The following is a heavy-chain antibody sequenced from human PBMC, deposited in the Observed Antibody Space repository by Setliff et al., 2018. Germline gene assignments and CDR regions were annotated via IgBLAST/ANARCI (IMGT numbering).Heavy chain of an antibody. CDR1: GYTLTELS. V-gene: IGHV1-24*01. Sequence: ASVKVSCKVSGYTLTELSMHWVRQAPGKGLEWMGGFDTEDGETIYAQKFQGRVTMTEDTSTDTAYMELSSLRSEDTAVYYCARVKVIVGATPRTYYMDVWGKGTTVTV. CDR2: FDTEDGET. J-gene: IGHJ6*03. CDR3: ARVKVIVGATPRTYYMDV. D-gene: IGHD1-26*01.